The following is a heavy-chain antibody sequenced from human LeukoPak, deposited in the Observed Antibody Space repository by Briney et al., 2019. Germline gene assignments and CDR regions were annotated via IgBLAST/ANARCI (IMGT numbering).Heavy chain of an antibody. CDR3: ARRFRLPQSSSCWYFEL. CDR2: ISSSGSTI. D-gene: IGHD2-15*01. V-gene: IGHV3-48*03. CDR1: GFPFSSYV. J-gene: IGHJ2*01. Sequence: GGSLSHPRAASGFPFSSYVLNWVRQAPGKGLEWVSYISSSGSTIYYAVSVKGRFTISRDNAKNSLYMQMNSLRAEDTAVYYCARRFRLPQSSSCWYFELWGRGTLVTVSS.